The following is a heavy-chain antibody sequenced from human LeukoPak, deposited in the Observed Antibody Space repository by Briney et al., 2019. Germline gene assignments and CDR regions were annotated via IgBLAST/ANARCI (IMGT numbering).Heavy chain of an antibody. CDR1: GYTFTKYG. V-gene: IGHV1-18*01. Sequence: GASVKVSCKTSGYTFTKYGISWVRQAPGQGLEWMGWISAYNGDTNYAQKLQGRVSLTTDTSTSTVYMEMRSLRSDDTAVYYCARFLWFGESIGYYGMDVWGQGTTVTVSS. CDR3: ARFLWFGESIGYYGMDV. J-gene: IGHJ6*02. CDR2: ISAYNGDT. D-gene: IGHD3-10*01.